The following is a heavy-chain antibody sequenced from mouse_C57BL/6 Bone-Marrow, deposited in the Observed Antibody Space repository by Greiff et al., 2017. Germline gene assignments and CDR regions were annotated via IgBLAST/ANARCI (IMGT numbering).Heavy chain of an antibody. J-gene: IGHJ2*01. CDR3: ARAIYYSFDY. Sequence: EVKLVESGGGLVKPGGSLKLSCAASGFTFSSYAMSWVRQTPEKRLEWVATISDGGSYTNYPDNVKGRFTISKDNAKDNLYLQMSHLKSEDTAMYYCARAIYYSFDYWGQGTTLTVSS. CDR2: ISDGGSYT. D-gene: IGHD1-1*01. V-gene: IGHV5-4*03. CDR1: GFTFSSYA.